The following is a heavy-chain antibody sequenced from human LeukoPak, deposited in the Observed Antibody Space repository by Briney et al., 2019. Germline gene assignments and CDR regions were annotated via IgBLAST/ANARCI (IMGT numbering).Heavy chain of an antibody. CDR2: ISYSGST. CDR3: ARDGGYGSGPSF. Sequence: SETLSLTCTVSGGSISSYYWSWIRQPPGKGLEWIGYISYSGSTNYNPSLKSRVTISVDTSNNQFSLKLSSMTAADTAVYYCARDGGYGSGPSFWGQGTLVTVSS. V-gene: IGHV4-59*01. CDR1: GGSISSYY. J-gene: IGHJ4*02. D-gene: IGHD3-10*01.